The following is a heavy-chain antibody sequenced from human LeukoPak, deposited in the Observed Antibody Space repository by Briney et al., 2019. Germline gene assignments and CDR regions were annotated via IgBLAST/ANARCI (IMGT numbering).Heavy chain of an antibody. J-gene: IGHJ6*03. CDR1: GYTFTGYY. CDR2: INPNSGGT. V-gene: IGHV1-2*02. Sequence: ASVKVSCKASGYTFTGYYMHWVRQAPGQGLEWMGWINPNSGGTNYAQKFQGRVTMTRDTSISTAYMELSRLRSDDTAVYYCASSDVGSSWTYYMGVWGKGTTVTISS. CDR3: ASSDVGSSWTYYMGV. D-gene: IGHD6-13*01.